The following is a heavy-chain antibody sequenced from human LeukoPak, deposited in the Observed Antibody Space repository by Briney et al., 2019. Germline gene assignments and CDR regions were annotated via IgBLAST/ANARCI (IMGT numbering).Heavy chain of an antibody. CDR3: ARDDRGASRLEY. V-gene: IGHV1-69*01. Sequence: GASVKVSCKASGGTFNRYAVNWVRQAPGQGLEWMGGIIPFFATSNYAQKFQGRVTITADESTNTAYMELSSLRSEDTAVYYCARDDRGASRLEYWGQGTLVIVSS. CDR2: IIPFFATS. D-gene: IGHD3-22*01. CDR1: GGTFNRYA. J-gene: IGHJ4*02.